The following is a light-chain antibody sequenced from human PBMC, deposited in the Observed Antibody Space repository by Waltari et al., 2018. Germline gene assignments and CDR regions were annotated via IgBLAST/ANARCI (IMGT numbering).Light chain of an antibody. CDR3: QQYDGEVVT. CDR1: QSVTSNS. V-gene: IGKV3-20*01. J-gene: IGKJ4*01. CDR2: GTS. Sequence: ASQSVTSNSLTWYQQKLGQAPRLLIDGTSSRATGIPDRFSGSGSGTDFTLTISRLEPEDFAVYYCQQYDGEVVTFGGGTKVEI.